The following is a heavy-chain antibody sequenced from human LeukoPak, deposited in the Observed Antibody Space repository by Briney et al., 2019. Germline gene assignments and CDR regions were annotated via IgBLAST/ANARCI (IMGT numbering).Heavy chain of an antibody. Sequence: GGSLRLSCAASGFTFSSYSMNWVRQAPGKGLEWVSSISSSSSYIYYADSVKGRFTISRDNAKNSLYLQMNSLRAEDTAVYYCARGVAVASYYYYYGMDVWGQGTTVTVSS. CDR2: ISSSSSYI. J-gene: IGHJ6*02. CDR3: ARGVAVASYYYYYGMDV. CDR1: GFTFSSYS. D-gene: IGHD6-19*01. V-gene: IGHV3-21*01.